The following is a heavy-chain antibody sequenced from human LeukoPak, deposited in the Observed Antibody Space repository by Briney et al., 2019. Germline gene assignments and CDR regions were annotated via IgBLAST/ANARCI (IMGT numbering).Heavy chain of an antibody. D-gene: IGHD5-18*01. J-gene: IGHJ4*02. CDR2: ISAYNGNT. CDR3: ARDWFPNPIQPGFDY. V-gene: IGHV1-18*01. CDR1: GYTFTSYG. Sequence: ASVKVSCKASGYTFTSYGISWVRQAPGQGLEWMGWISAYNGNTNYAQKLQGRVAMTTDTSTSTAHMELRSLRSDDTAVYYCARDWFPNPIQPGFDYWGQGTLVTVSS.